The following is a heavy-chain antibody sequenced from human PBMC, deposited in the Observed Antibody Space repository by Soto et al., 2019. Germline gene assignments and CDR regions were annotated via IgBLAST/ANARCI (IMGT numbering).Heavy chain of an antibody. Sequence: QVQLQESGPGLVKPSETLSLTGTVSGGSVSSGSYYWSWIRQPPGKGLEWIGYSYYSGSTNYNLSLKSRVTISVDTSKNQFSLKLSSVTAADTAVYYCARGGYDSSGYRFDYWGQGPLVSVSS. CDR2: SYYSGST. CDR3: ARGGYDSSGYRFDY. D-gene: IGHD3-22*01. CDR1: GGSVSSGSYY. J-gene: IGHJ4*02. V-gene: IGHV4-61*01.